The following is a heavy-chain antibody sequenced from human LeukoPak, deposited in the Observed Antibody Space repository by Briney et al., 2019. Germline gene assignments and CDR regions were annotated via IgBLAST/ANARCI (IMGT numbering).Heavy chain of an antibody. CDR2: IYHSGST. CDR3: ARVGLNDYGDYGGFDY. D-gene: IGHD4-17*01. Sequence: SETLSLTCTVSGGSISSGGYYWSWIRQPPGKGLEWIGYIYHSGSTYYNPSLKSRVTISVDRSKNQFSLKLSSVTAADTAVYYCARVGLNDYGDYGGFDYWGQGTLVTVSS. CDR1: GGSISSGGYY. J-gene: IGHJ4*02. V-gene: IGHV4-30-2*01.